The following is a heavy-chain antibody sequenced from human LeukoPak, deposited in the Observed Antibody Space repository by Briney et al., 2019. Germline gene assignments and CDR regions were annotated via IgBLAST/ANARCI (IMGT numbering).Heavy chain of an antibody. CDR3: ARTSYDWDYCYYMDV. Sequence: SQTLSLTCTVSGGSISSDGYYWSWIRQHPGKGLEWIGYIYYSGSTYYNPSLKSRVTISVDTSKNQFSLKLSSVTAADTAVYYRARTSYDWDYCYYMDVWGKGTTVTVSS. D-gene: IGHD3-16*01. CDR1: GGSISSDGYY. CDR2: IYYSGST. J-gene: IGHJ6*03. V-gene: IGHV4-31*03.